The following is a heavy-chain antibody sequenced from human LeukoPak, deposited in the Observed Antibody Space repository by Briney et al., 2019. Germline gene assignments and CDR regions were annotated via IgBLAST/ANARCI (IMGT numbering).Heavy chain of an antibody. J-gene: IGHJ5*02. CDR1: GFTFSSYA. Sequence: PGGSLRLSCAASGFTFSSYAMSWVRQAPGKGLEWVSAISGSGGSTYYADSVKGRFTISRDNSKNTLYLQMNSPRAEDTAVYYCAKGSRYYGDYDHWGQGTLVTVSS. CDR2: ISGSGGST. V-gene: IGHV3-23*01. CDR3: AKGSRYYGDYDH. D-gene: IGHD4-17*01.